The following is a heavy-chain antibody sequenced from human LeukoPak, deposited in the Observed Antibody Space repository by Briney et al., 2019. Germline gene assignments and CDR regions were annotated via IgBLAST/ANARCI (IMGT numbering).Heavy chain of an antibody. CDR2: ISGSGCTT. CDR1: GFTXXXXX. Sequence: SGGSLXXXCAASGFTXXXXXXXWVRQAPGXXLXXXXXISGSGCTTYYADSXXXXXTISRDNSKKTLYLQMNSLRAXXTAVYYCATPRTFYYYYGMDVWGQGTTVTVSS. CDR3: ATPRTFYYYYGMDV. V-gene: IGHV3-23*01. D-gene: IGHD1-14*01. J-gene: IGHJ6*02.